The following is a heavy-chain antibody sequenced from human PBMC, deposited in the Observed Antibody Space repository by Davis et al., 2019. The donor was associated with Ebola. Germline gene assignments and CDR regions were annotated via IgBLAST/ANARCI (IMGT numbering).Heavy chain of an antibody. CDR1: GFTFSSPG. CDR2: IVVGSGNT. D-gene: IGHD1-14*01. CDR3: AASAGTVGKFDF. J-gene: IGHJ4*02. V-gene: IGHV1-58*02. Sequence: AASVKVSCKAFGFTFSSPGMQWVRQARGQRLEWIGGIVVGSGNTNYAQKFRQRLTMTRDMSTSTVYMELRSLTFEDTAVYYCAASAGTVGKFDFWGQGTLVTVSA.